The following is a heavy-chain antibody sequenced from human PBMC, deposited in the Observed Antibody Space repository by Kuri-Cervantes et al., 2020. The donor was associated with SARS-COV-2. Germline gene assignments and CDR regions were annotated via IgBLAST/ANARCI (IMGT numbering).Heavy chain of an antibody. V-gene: IGHV3-21*01. J-gene: IGHJ4*02. D-gene: IGHD4-17*01. Sequence: GESLKISCAASGFTFSSYAMHWVRQAPGKGLEWVSAISGSGGSTYYADSVKGRFTISRDNAKNSLYLQMNSLRAEDTAVYYCARASGPVTTFDYWGQGTLVTVSS. CDR1: GFTFSSYA. CDR2: ISGSGGST. CDR3: ARASGPVTTFDY.